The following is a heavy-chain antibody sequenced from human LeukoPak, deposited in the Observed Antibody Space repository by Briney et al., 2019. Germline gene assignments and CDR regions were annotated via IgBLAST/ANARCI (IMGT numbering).Heavy chain of an antibody. D-gene: IGHD3-16*01. V-gene: IGHV3-23*01. J-gene: IGHJ5*02. CDR1: GFTFSSFA. CDR3: ARDFGETSLPNWFDP. Sequence: GSLRLSCAASGFTFSSFAMIWVRQAPGKGLEWVSVIGSDSGGIVYADSVKGRFTISRDNSNNTLYLQMNSLRADDTAVYYCARDFGETSLPNWFDPWGQGTLVIVSS. CDR2: IGSDSGGI.